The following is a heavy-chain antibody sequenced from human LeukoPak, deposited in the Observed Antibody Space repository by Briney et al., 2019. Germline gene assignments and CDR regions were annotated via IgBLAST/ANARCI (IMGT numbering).Heavy chain of an antibody. V-gene: IGHV3-64*02. CDR1: GFTFGICA. CDR2: ITTNGGNT. CDR3: AKPLTSYSSGFSDVFDV. D-gene: IGHD5-18*01. J-gene: IGHJ3*01. Sequence: PGGSLRLSCAASGFTFGICAMHWVRQAPGKGLEHVSTITTNGGNTYYADSVKGRFTISRDNSKDTLFLQMGSLRAEDMAVYYCAKPLTSYSSGFSDVFDVWGHGSMVTVSS.